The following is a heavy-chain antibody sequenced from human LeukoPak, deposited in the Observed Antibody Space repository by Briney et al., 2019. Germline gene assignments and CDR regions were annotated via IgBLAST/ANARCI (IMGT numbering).Heavy chain of an antibody. V-gene: IGHV3-21*01. D-gene: IGHD5-18*01. CDR3: ARGREGYSYVYEC. Sequence: GGSLRLSCAAFGFTFSSYSMNWVRQAPGKGLEWVSSISSSSSYIYYADSVKGRFTISRDNAKNSLYLQMNSLRAEDTAVYYCARGREGYSYVYECWGQGTLVTVSS. CDR2: ISSSSSYI. J-gene: IGHJ4*02. CDR1: GFTFSSYS.